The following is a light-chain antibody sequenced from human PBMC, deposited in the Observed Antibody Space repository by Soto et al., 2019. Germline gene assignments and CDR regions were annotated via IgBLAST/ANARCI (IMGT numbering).Light chain of an antibody. V-gene: IGLV2-14*03. Sequence: QSALTQPASVSGSPGQSITISCTGTSSDIGGYDYVSWYQQHPGKVPKLLIYDVANRPSGVPNRFSGSKSGNTASLTISGLQADDEADYYCCSYTSSTIYVFGTGTELTVL. CDR1: SSDIGGYDY. CDR2: DVA. CDR3: CSYTSSTIYV. J-gene: IGLJ1*01.